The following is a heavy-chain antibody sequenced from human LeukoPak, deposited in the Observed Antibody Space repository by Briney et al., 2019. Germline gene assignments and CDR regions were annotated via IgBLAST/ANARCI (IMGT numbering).Heavy chain of an antibody. CDR3: ARANTAMVNYWFDP. J-gene: IGHJ5*02. D-gene: IGHD5-18*01. CDR2: IIPIFGTA. V-gene: IGHV1-69*13. Sequence: GASVKVSCKASGGTFSSYAISWVRQAPGQGLEWMGGIIPIFGTANYTQKFQGRVTITADESTSTAYMELSSLRSEDTAVYYCARANTAMVNYWFDPWGQGTLVTVSS. CDR1: GGTFSSYA.